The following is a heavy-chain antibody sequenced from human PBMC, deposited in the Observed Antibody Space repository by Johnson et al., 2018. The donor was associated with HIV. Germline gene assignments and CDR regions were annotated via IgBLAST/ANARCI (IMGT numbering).Heavy chain of an antibody. V-gene: IGHV3-23*04. CDR1: GFTFSSYA. D-gene: IGHD3-16*01. Sequence: VQLVEFGGGLVQPGGSLRLSCAASGFTFSSYAMSWVRQAPGKGLEWVSAISGSGGSTYYADSVKGRFTISRDTAQNSVYLQMNSLRVDDTAVYYCAREFWGTSSPFDIWGQGTMVTVSS. CDR3: AREFWGTSSPFDI. CDR2: ISGSGGST. J-gene: IGHJ3*02.